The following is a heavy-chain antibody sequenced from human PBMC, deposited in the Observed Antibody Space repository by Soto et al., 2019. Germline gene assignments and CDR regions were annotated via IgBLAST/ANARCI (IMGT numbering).Heavy chain of an antibody. CDR1: GYTFTSYG. CDR3: ASDDSYYIWGSYRSRRNPFDY. Sequence: QVQLVQSGAEVKKPGASVKVSCKASGYTFTSYGISWVRQAPGQGLEWMGWISAYNGNTNYAQKLQGRVTMTTDTSTSTAYMELRSLRSDYTAVYYCASDDSYYIWGSYRSRRNPFDYWGQGTLVTVSA. V-gene: IGHV1-18*01. D-gene: IGHD3-16*02. CDR2: ISAYNGNT. J-gene: IGHJ4*02.